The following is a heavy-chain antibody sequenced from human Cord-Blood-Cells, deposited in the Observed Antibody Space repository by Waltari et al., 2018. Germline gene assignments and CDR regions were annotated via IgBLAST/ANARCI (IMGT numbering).Heavy chain of an antibody. V-gene: IGHV3-23*01. CDR1: GYTFRTIA. CDR2: ISGSGGST. Sequence: EVQLLASGGCLVQRGGSSRVSCAASGYTFRTIAMSWLRQDPGKGLEWFSAISGSGGSTYYADSVKGRFTISRDNSKNTLYLQMNSLRAEDTAVYYCAKDRIAARPFDYWGQGTLVTVSS. D-gene: IGHD6-6*01. J-gene: IGHJ4*02. CDR3: AKDRIAARPFDY.